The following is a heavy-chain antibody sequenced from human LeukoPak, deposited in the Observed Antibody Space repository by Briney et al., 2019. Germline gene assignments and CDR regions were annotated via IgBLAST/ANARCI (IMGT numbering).Heavy chain of an antibody. CDR2: ITWDGGET. CDR3: VKDNFYDSNLSDP. Sequence: GGSLRLSCAASGFTFDDYNMIWVRQTPGKGLEWVSLITWDGGETFYADSVQGRFTISRDNTRDSLYLHMTSLKVEDTAFYYCVKDNFYDSNLSDPWGQGTPVTVSS. J-gene: IGHJ5*02. V-gene: IGHV3-43*01. D-gene: IGHD3-22*01. CDR1: GFTFDDYN.